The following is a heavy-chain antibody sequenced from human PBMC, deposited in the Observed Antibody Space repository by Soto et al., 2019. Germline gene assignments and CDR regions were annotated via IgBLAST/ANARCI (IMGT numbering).Heavy chain of an antibody. J-gene: IGHJ6*02. Sequence: XETLSLTCTVSGCSISSSSYYWGWIRQPPGKGLEWIGSIYYSGSTYYNPSLKSRVTISVDTSKNQFSLKLSSVTAADTAVYYCEAYYYDSSGLEADYYYGMDVWGQGTTVTVSS. CDR2: IYYSGST. V-gene: IGHV4-39*01. CDR3: EAYYYDSSGLEADYYYGMDV. D-gene: IGHD3-22*01. CDR1: GCSISSSSYY.